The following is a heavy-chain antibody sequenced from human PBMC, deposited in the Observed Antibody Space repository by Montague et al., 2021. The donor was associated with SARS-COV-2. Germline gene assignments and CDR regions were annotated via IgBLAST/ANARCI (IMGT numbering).Heavy chain of an antibody. V-gene: IGHV4-4*02. J-gene: IGHJ4*02. D-gene: IGHD3/OR15-3a*01. CDR1: DVSLSTSTW. Sequence: SETLSLTCVVSDVSLSTSTWWSWVRQSPGKGLEWVGEIYLSGFTQYNPSVKSRVSISLDDSRSQFSLRLTSVTAADTAVYFYARGGLGNRGFDYWGQGTLVTVSS. CDR2: IYLSGFT. CDR3: ARGGLGNRGFDY.